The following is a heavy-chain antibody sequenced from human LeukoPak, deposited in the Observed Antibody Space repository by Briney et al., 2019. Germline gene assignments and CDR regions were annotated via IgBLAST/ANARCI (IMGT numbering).Heavy chain of an antibody. V-gene: IGHV1-69*05. D-gene: IGHD3-22*01. CDR2: IIPIFGTA. CDR1: GGTFSSYA. Sequence: SVKVSCKASGGTFSSYAISWVRQAPGQGLEWMGRIIPIFGTANYAQKFQGRVTITTDESTGTAYMELSSLRSEDTAVYYCARAPYPRYYYDSSGYGFDIWGQGTMVTVSS. J-gene: IGHJ3*02. CDR3: ARAPYPRYYYDSSGYGFDI.